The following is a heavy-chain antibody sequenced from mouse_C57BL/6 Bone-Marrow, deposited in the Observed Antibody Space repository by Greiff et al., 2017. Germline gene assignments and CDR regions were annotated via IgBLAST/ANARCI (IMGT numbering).Heavy chain of an antibody. CDR2: FHPYNDDP. CDR1: GYTFTTYP. V-gene: IGHV1-47*01. CDR3: EIVYYGNYRYFDV. J-gene: IGHJ1*03. D-gene: IGHD2-1*01. Sequence: VQLQQSGAELAKPGASVKMSCKASGYTFTTYPIEWMKQNHGKSLEWIGNFHPYNDDPKYNEKFKGKATLTVEKSSSTVYLELSRLTSDDSAVYDCEIVYYGNYRYFDVWGTGTTVTVSS.